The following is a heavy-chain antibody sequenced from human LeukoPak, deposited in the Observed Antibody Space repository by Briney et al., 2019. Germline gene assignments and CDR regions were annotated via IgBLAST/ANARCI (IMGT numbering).Heavy chain of an antibody. CDR3: ARAGKASVAYDAFDI. V-gene: IGHV1-2*06. D-gene: IGHD6-19*01. CDR2: INPNSGGS. J-gene: IGHJ3*02. Sequence: ASVKVSCKASGYTFTDYYMHWVRQAPGQGLEWMGRINPNSGGSNYAQKFQGRVTMTRDTSISTAYMELNRLRSDDTAVYYCARAGKASVAYDAFDIWGQGTLVTVSS. CDR1: GYTFTDYY.